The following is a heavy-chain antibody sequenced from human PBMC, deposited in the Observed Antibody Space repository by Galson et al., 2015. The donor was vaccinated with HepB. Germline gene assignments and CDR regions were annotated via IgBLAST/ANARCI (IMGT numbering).Heavy chain of an antibody. CDR2: ISGSGGST. Sequence: SLRLSCAASGFTFSSYAMSWVRQAPGKGLEWVSAISGSGGSTYYADSVKGRFTISRDNSKNTLYLQMNSLRAEDTAVYYCARPVLVRGYFDYWGQGTLVTVSS. V-gene: IGHV3-23*01. J-gene: IGHJ4*02. CDR1: GFTFSSYA. D-gene: IGHD6-13*01. CDR3: ARPVLVRGYFDY.